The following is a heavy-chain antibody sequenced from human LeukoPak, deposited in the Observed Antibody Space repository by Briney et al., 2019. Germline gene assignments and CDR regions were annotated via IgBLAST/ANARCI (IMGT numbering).Heavy chain of an antibody. CDR1: GFTFSSYS. V-gene: IGHV3-48*01. J-gene: IGHJ4*02. CDR3: ARSSTRSLNDY. D-gene: IGHD2-2*01. CDR2: ISSSSSTI. Sequence: GGSLRLSCAASGFTFSSYSMNWVRQAPGKGLEWVSYISSSSSTIYYADSVKGRFTISRDNSKNTLYLQMNSLRAEDTAVYYCARSSTRSLNDYWGQGTLVTVSS.